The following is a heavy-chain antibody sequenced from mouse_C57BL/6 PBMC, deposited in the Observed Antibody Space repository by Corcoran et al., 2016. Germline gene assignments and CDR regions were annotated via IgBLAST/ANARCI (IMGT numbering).Heavy chain of an antibody. CDR2: INPNNGGT. D-gene: IGHD2-12*01. Sequence: EVQLRQSGPERVKPGASVKISCKASGYTFTDYYMNWVKQSHGKSLEWIGDINPNNGGTSYNQKFKGKATLTVDKSSSTAYMELRSLTSEDSAVYYCARLRRGDAMDYWGQGTSVTVSS. CDR3: ARLRRGDAMDY. CDR1: GYTFTDYY. J-gene: IGHJ4*01. V-gene: IGHV1-26*01.